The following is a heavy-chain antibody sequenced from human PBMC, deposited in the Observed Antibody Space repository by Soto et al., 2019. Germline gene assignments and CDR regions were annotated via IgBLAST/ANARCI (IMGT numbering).Heavy chain of an antibody. CDR1: GGSISSGDYF. CDR2: ISSIGST. V-gene: IGHV4-30-4*01. J-gene: IGHJ6*02. D-gene: IGHD3-9*01. Sequence: LSLTCTVSGGSISSGDYFWRWIRQSPGKGLEWIGYISSIGSTYYNPSLKSRVSVSRDTSKNQFSLKLSSVATTDTAVYYCARGLVIRPYYYHGMDVWGQGTTVTVS. CDR3: ARGLVIRPYYYHGMDV.